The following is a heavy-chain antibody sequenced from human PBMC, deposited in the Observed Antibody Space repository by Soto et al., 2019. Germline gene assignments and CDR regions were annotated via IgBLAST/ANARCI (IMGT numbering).Heavy chain of an antibody. V-gene: IGHV3-23*01. CDR2: ISATGGDT. Sequence: PGGSLRLSCAASVFTFSNYAMSLVRQAPGEGLECVSAISATGGDTYYADFVTGRFTVSRDNSKNNLFLQMNSLRAEDTAVYYCEKELTIGRTYAYWAQGALVTVSS. D-gene: IGHD3-16*01. CDR3: EKELTIGRTYAY. J-gene: IGHJ4*02. CDR1: VFTFSNYA.